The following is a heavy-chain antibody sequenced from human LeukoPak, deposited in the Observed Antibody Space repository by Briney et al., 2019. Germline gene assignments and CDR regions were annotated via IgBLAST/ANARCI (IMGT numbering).Heavy chain of an antibody. CDR3: AKAGTFIT. V-gene: IGHV3-23*01. CDR1: GFTFSTSA. D-gene: IGHD3-10*01. Sequence: GASLRLSCAASGFTFSTSAMSWVRQAPGKGLEWVSAISGRDGSTSYADSVKGRFTISRDNSKNTLYLQLDSLRAEDTAVYYCAKAGTFITWGQGTLVTVSS. CDR2: ISGRDGST. J-gene: IGHJ4*02.